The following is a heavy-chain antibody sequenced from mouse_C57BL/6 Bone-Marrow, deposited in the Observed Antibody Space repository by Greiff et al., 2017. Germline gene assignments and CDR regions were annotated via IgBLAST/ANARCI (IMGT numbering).Heavy chain of an antibody. CDR2: IWSGGST. V-gene: IGHV2-2*01. Sequence: QVQLQQSGPGLVQPSQSLSITCTVSGFSLTSYGVHWVRQSPGKGLEWLGVIWSGGSTDYNAAFISRLSISKDNSKSQVFFKMNSLQADDTAIYYCARNLIYYYGSSYLYWYFDVWGTGTTVTVSS. J-gene: IGHJ1*03. CDR1: GFSLTSYG. D-gene: IGHD1-1*01. CDR3: ARNLIYYYGSSYLYWYFDV.